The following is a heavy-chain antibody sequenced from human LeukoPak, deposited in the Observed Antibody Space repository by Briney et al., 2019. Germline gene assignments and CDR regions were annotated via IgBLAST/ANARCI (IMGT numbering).Heavy chain of an antibody. Sequence: SETLCLTCAASGVTISNYYRSWVRQPPGKGLEWIGDISYSGSTNYNPSLKSRFTISVDTSKNQFSLKLSSVTAADTAVYYCARGVVVTAIHFDYWGQGTLVTVSS. J-gene: IGHJ4*02. V-gene: IGHV4-59*01. CDR2: ISYSGST. CDR3: ARGVVVTAIHFDY. CDR1: GVTISNYY. D-gene: IGHD2-21*02.